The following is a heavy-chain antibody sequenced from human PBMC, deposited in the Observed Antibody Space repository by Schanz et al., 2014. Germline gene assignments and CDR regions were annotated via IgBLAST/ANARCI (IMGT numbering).Heavy chain of an antibody. V-gene: IGHV3-7*01. CDR2: INPDGSGK. CDR1: GFNFGDYY. CDR3: VKDLQRELLRDDHYYGMDV. Sequence: DVQLVESGGGLVQSGGSLRLSCAASGFNFGDYYMTWVRQAPGKGLESVAKINPDGSGKYYADSVKGRFTTSRDNSKNTMYLQMNSLRAEDTAVYYCVKDLQRELLRDDHYYGMDVWGQGTTVTVSS. D-gene: IGHD1-26*01. J-gene: IGHJ6*02.